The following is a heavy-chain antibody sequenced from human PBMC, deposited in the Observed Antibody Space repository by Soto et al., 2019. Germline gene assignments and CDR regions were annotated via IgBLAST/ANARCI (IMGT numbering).Heavy chain of an antibody. CDR3: ARHLAAGDS. D-gene: IGHD6-25*01. V-gene: IGHV1-46*03. J-gene: IGHJ4*02. CDR2: VNPTGGST. CDR1: GYTFTSYY. Sequence: ASVKVSCKASGYTFTSYYIHWVRQAPGQGLEWMAIVNPTGGSTNYAQKFQGRINVTFDTSTSTVFMELNSLIYEDTAVYYCARHLAAGDSWGQGTLVTVSS.